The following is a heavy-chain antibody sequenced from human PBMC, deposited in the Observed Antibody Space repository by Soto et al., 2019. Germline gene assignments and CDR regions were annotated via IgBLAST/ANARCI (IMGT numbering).Heavy chain of an antibody. J-gene: IGHJ4*02. V-gene: IGHV1-18*04. Sequence: QVQLVQSGGEVKKPGASVEVSCRTSGYMFTTYGMSWVRQAPGQGLEWMAWISAYNGNKKYAQKFQGRVTMTTDTPTRTVSLELRNLTSDETGTYFCARTGGGMAARPLEYWGQGTLVTVSS. CDR1: GYMFTTYG. CDR2: ISAYNGNK. D-gene: IGHD6-6*01. CDR3: ARTGGGMAARPLEY.